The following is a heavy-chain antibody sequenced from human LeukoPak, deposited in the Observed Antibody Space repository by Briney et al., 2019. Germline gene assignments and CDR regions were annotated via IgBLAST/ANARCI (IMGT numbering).Heavy chain of an antibody. J-gene: IGHJ5*02. CDR2: IYYSGST. CDR3: AREGSRFLLYNWFDP. D-gene: IGHD3-16*01. CDR1: GYSISSGYY. Sequence: SETLSLTCTVSGYSISSGYYWGWIRQPPGKGLEWIGSIYYSGSTHYNPSLKSRVTISVDTSKNQFSLKLSSVTAADTAVYYCAREGSRFLLYNWFDPWGQGTLVTISS. V-gene: IGHV4-38-2*02.